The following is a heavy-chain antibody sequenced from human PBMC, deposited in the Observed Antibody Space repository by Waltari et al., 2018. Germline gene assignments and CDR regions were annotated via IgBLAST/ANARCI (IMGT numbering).Heavy chain of an antibody. Sequence: QVQLQESGPGLVKPSQTLSLTCTVSGGSISSGGYYWSWIRQHPGKGLEWIGYNYYSGSTYYNPSLKSRVTISVDTSKNQFSLKLSSVTAADTAVYYCARDRVLLWFGELSGYYGMDVWGQGTTVTVSS. J-gene: IGHJ6*02. V-gene: IGHV4-31*03. D-gene: IGHD3-10*01. CDR3: ARDRVLLWFGELSGYYGMDV. CDR1: GGSISSGGYY. CDR2: NYYSGST.